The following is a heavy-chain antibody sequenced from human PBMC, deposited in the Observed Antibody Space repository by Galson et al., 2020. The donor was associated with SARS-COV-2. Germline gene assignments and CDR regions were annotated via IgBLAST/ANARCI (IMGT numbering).Heavy chain of an antibody. CDR3: ARASIAVAGNFDY. CDR1: GFTFSSYW. V-gene: IGHV3-74*01. J-gene: IGHJ4*02. CDR2: INSDGSST. D-gene: IGHD6-19*01. Sequence: GESLKISCAASGFTFSSYWMHWVRQAPGKGLVWVSRINSDGSSTSYADSVKGRFTISRDNAKNTLYLQMNSLRAEDTAVYYCARASIAVAGNFDYWGQGTLVTVSS.